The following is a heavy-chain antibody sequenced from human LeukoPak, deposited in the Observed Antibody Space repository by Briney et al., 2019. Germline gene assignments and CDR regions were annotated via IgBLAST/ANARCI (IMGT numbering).Heavy chain of an antibody. CDR3: ARDQVGWLQLRRAFDI. CDR1: GCSISSYY. CDR2: IYTSRST. J-gene: IGHJ3*02. D-gene: IGHD5-24*01. V-gene: IGHV4-4*07. Sequence: SETLSLTCTVSGCSISSYYWSWIRQPAGKGLEWIGRIYTSRSTNYNPSLKSRVTMSVDTSKNQFSLKLSSVTAADTAVYYCARDQVGWLQLRRAFDIWGQGTMVTVSS.